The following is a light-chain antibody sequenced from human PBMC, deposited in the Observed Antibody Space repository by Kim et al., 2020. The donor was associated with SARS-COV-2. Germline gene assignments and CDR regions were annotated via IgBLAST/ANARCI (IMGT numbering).Light chain of an antibody. J-gene: IGLJ2*01. CDR3: GTWDSSLSAGRV. V-gene: IGLV1-51*01. CDR2: DNN. CDR1: SSNSGNNY. Sequence: KVTISCTGSSSNSGNNYVSWYQQHPGTAPKLLIYDNNKRPSGIPDRFSGSKSGTSATLGITGLQTGDEADYYCGTWDSSLSAGRVFGGGTKLTVL.